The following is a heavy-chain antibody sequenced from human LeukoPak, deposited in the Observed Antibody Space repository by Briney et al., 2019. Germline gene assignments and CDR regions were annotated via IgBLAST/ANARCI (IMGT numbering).Heavy chain of an antibody. CDR2: IGTAGDT. D-gene: IGHD6-19*01. CDR1: GFTISSYD. Sequence: GGSLRLSCAASGFTISSYDMHWVRQATGKGLEWVSAIGTAGDTYYPGSVKGRFTISRENAKNSLYLQMNSLRAGDTAVYYCARDPSGRGMDVWGQGTTVTVSS. J-gene: IGHJ6*02. CDR3: ARDPSGRGMDV. V-gene: IGHV3-13*01.